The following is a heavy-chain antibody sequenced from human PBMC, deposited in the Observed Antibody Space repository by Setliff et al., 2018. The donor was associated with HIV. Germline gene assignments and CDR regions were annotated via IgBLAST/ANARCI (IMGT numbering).Heavy chain of an antibody. D-gene: IGHD2-15*01. CDR1: GFTLNRYW. CDR3: VRQPCSGGSCYSRDFDY. Sequence: GGSLRLSCAASGFTLNRYWMSWVRQAPGKGLEWVANIKQDGSEIHYVDSVKGRFTISRDNAKTSLYLQMNSLRAEDTAVYYCVRQPCSGGSCYSRDFDYWGQGTLVTVSS. J-gene: IGHJ4*02. CDR2: IKQDGSEI. V-gene: IGHV3-7*02.